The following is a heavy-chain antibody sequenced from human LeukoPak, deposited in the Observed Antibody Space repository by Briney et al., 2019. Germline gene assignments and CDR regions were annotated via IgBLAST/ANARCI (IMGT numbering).Heavy chain of an antibody. D-gene: IGHD5-12*01. Sequence: EGYLRLSCAASGFSFTSAAMHWLRQAPGKGLEWAAVFSRDGINKYYADSVKGRFTISRDNSRSTFYLHMNSLRPGDTALYYCATGKLDASGFDFMLPFWGQGTLVTVSS. V-gene: IGHV3-30-3*01. CDR1: GFSFTSAA. J-gene: IGHJ4*02. CDR2: FSRDGINK. CDR3: ATGKLDASGFDFMLPF.